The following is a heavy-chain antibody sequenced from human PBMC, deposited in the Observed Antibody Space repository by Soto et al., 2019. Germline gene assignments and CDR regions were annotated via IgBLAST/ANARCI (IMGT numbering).Heavy chain of an antibody. V-gene: IGHV1-3*01. J-gene: IGHJ5*02. CDR2: INAGSGDT. D-gene: IGHD2-2*01. Sequence: QAQLVQSGAEVKKPGATVKVSCKASGYTFTTFSMHWLRQAPGQRPEWIGWINAGSGDTKYSQNSQGRVTITRDKSASAVYTELSSLRSEDTAMYYCAKGGYCSSTSCLSWFDPWGQGILVTVSS. CDR1: GYTFTTFS. CDR3: AKGGYCSSTSCLSWFDP.